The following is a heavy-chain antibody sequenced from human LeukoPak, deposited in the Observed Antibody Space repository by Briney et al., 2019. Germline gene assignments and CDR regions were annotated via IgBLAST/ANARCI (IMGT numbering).Heavy chain of an antibody. J-gene: IGHJ6*02. CDR1: GFTFDDYA. Sequence: PGGSLRLSCAASGFTFDDYAMHWVRQAPGKGLEWVSGISWNSGSIGYADSVKGRFTISRDNAKNSLYLQMNSLRAEDTALYYCAKMGTCYMADYYYGMDVWGQGTTVTVSS. CDR2: ISWNSGSI. CDR3: AKMGTCYMADYYYGMDV. D-gene: IGHD3-10*01. V-gene: IGHV3-9*01.